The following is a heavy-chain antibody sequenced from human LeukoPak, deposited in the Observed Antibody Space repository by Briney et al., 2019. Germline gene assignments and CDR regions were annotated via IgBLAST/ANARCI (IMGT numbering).Heavy chain of an antibody. CDR3: ARLGYCGRASCYAIDY. Sequence: GGSLRLSCAASGFTFSSYAMNWVRQAPGKGLEWVSIIYSGGSTYYTDSVRGRFIISRDISKNTLYLQMNSLRAEDTAVYYCARLGYCGRASCYAIDYWGQGTLVTVSS. J-gene: IGHJ4*02. V-gene: IGHV3-66*01. D-gene: IGHD2-2*01. CDR1: GFTFSSYA. CDR2: IYSGGST.